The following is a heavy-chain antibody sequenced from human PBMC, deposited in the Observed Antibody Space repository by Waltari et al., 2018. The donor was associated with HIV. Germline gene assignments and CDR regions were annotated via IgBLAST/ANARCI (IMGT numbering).Heavy chain of an antibody. CDR3: VHGIRYYGF. D-gene: IGHD3-10*01. V-gene: IGHV3-53*02. CDR1: GLRVRGNY. CDR2: IYNNGAI. J-gene: IGHJ1*01. Sequence: LVETGGTLVQPGDSLGLSCSVTGLRVRGNYWTWVRQSQGRALEWVGAIYNNGAIHYVSQVMVRFYISRDDHTNVIYLQMNLLKVDDSAIYYCVHGIRYYGFWGRGTLVTVS.